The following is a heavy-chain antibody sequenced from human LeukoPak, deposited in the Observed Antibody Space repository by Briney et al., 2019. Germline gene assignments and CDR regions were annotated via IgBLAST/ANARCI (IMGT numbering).Heavy chain of an antibody. CDR1: GFTFSSYA. CDR3: VRERYHGSGAPKFDY. CDR2: ISYDGSNK. J-gene: IGHJ4*02. V-gene: IGHV3-30*04. Sequence: GGSLRLSCAASGFTFSSYAMHWVRQAPGKGLEWVAVISYDGSNKYYADSVKCRFTISRDNAKNSLNLQVNSLRAEDTAVYYCVRERYHGSGAPKFDYWGQGTLVTVSS. D-gene: IGHD3-10*01.